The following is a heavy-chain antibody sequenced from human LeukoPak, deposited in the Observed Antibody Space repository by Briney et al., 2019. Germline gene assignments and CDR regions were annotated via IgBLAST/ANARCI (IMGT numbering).Heavy chain of an antibody. D-gene: IGHD3-9*01. J-gene: IGHJ4*02. CDR3: ARHRRTDWLLSLDY. V-gene: IGHV4-59*08. CDR2: IYYSGST. CDR1: GGSISSYY. Sequence: SETLSLTCTVSGGSISSYYWSWIRQPPGKGLEWIGYIYYSGSTNYNPSLKSRVTISVDTSKNQFSLKLSSVTAADTAVYYCARHRRTDWLLSLDYWGQGTLVTVSS.